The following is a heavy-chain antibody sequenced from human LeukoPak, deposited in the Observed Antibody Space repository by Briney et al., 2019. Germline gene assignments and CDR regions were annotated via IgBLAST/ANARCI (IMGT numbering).Heavy chain of an antibody. CDR3: ARDWYDYSNYEGYYYGMDV. J-gene: IGHJ6*02. CDR2: ISSSSSYI. V-gene: IGHV3-21*01. CDR1: GFTFSSYS. D-gene: IGHD4-11*01. Sequence: PGGSLRLSCAASGFTFSSYSMNWVRQAPGKGLEWVSSISSSSSYIYYADSVKGRFTISRDNAKNSLYLQMNSLRAEDTAVYYCARDWYDYSNYEGYYYGMDVWGQGTTATVSS.